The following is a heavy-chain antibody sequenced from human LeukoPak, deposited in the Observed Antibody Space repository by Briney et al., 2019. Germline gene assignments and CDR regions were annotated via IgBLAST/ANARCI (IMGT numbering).Heavy chain of an antibody. CDR2: ISSSSSYI. D-gene: IGHD6-13*01. V-gene: IGHV3-21*01. CDR1: GFTFSSYS. CDR3: ARGPLAAAGPGRY. Sequence: PGGSLRLSCAASGFTFSSYSMNWVRQAPGKGLEWVSSISSSSSYIYYADSVKGRFTISRDNAKNSLYLQMNSLRAEDTAVYYCARGPLAAAGPGRYRGQGTLVTVSS. J-gene: IGHJ4*02.